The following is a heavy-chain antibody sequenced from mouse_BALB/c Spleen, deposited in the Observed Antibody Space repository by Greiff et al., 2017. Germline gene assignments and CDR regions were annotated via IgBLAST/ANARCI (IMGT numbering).Heavy chain of an antibody. CDR3: ARPGDAMDY. CDR1: GFTFSSYT. V-gene: IGHV5-12-2*01. CDR2: ISNGGGST. Sequence: EVQLVESGGGLVQPGGSLKLSCAASGFTFSSYTMSWVRQTPEKRLEWVAYISNGGGSTYYPDTVKGRFTISRDNAKNTLYLQMSSLKSEDTAMYYCARPGDAMDYWGQGTSVTVSS. J-gene: IGHJ4*01.